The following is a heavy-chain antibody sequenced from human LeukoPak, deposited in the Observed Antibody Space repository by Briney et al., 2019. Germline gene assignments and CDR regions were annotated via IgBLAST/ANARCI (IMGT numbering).Heavy chain of an antibody. D-gene: IGHD5-24*01. V-gene: IGHV3-30-3*01. CDR3: ARRRDGSFDY. CDR2: ISYDGSNE. CDR1: GFTFSSYA. J-gene: IGHJ4*02. Sequence: GRSLRLSCAASGFTFSSYAMHWVRQAPGKGLEWVAVISYDGSNEYYADSVKGRFTISRDNSKNTPYLQMNSLRAEDTAVYYCARRRDGSFDYWGQGTLVTVSS.